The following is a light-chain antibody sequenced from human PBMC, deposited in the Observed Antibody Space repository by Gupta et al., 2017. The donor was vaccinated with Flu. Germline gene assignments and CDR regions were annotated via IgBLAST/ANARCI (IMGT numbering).Light chain of an antibody. CDR1: QSISSY. J-gene: IGKJ4*01. CDR3: QQHYRNQLVT. V-gene: IGKV1-39*01. CDR2: AAS. Sequence: DIQMTQSPSSLSASVGDRVTITCRASQSISSYLYWYQQKPGKAPKLLIYAASSLQSGVPSRFFGSGSGTDFTLTISSLQPEDFATYYCQQHYRNQLVTFGKGTKVEIK.